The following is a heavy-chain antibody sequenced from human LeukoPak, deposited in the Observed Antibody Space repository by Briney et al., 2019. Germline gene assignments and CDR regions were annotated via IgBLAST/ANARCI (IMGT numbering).Heavy chain of an antibody. D-gene: IGHD2-15*01. V-gene: IGHV7-4-1*02. J-gene: IGHJ1*01. CDR1: GYTFTSYA. Sequence: ASVKVSCKASGYTFTSYAMNWVRQAPGQGLEWMGWINTNTGYPTYAQGFTGRFVFSLDTSVGTAYLQISSLKAEDTAVYYCARDVVVAATPYALAEYFQHWGQGTLVTVSS. CDR3: ARDVVVAATPYALAEYFQH. CDR2: INTNTGYP.